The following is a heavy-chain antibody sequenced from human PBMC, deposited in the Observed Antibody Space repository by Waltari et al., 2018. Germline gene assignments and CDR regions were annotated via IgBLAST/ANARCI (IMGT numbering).Heavy chain of an antibody. CDR1: GGSIRTYY. Sequence: QVQLQESGPGLVKPSETLSLTCTISGGSIRTYYWSWIRQPAGKGLEWIGRIYTTGSTNYNSSLKSRVTISVDKSKNQFSLKLRSVSAVDTAVYYCARGQVGGSYTSWYFDYWGQGILVTVSS. D-gene: IGHD1-26*01. J-gene: IGHJ4*02. CDR2: IYTTGST. CDR3: ARGQVGGSYTSWYFDY. V-gene: IGHV4-4*07.